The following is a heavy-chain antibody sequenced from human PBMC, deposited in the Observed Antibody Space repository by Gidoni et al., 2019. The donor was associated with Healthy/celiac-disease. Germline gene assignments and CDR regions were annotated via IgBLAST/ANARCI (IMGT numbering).Heavy chain of an antibody. Sequence: QVQLVESGGGVVQPGRSLRLSCAASGFTFSSYGMHWVRQAPGKGLEWVAVISYDGSNKYYADSVKGRFTISRDNSKNTLYLQMNSLRAEDTAVYYCAKEAQQLVPDYYYYGMDVWGQGTTVTVSS. CDR2: ISYDGSNK. CDR3: AKEAQQLVPDYYYYGMDV. CDR1: GFTFSSYG. J-gene: IGHJ6*02. D-gene: IGHD6-13*01. V-gene: IGHV3-30*18.